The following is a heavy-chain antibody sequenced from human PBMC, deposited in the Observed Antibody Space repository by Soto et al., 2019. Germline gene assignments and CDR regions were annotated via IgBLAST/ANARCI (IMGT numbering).Heavy chain of an antibody. Sequence: EVQLVESGGGLIQPGGSLRLSCAVSGFTVSNNYMSWVRQAPGKGLEGVSVIYSGGYTAYGDSVKGRFTISRDNSKNTLYIKGNSPRADDSAGYYRGPPAGGGDYWGQGTLVTVSS. V-gene: IGHV3-53*01. CDR2: IYSGGYT. D-gene: IGHD3-10*01. CDR1: GFTVSNNY. J-gene: IGHJ4*02. CDR3: GPPAGGGDY.